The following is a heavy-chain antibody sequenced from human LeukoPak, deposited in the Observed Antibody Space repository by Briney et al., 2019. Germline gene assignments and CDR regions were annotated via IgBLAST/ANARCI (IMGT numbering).Heavy chain of an antibody. CDR1: GFTFSSFE. D-gene: IGHD3-10*01. V-gene: IGHV3-48*03. Sequence: PGGSLRLSCAASGFTFSSFEMNWVRQAPGKGLEWVSYISKSDNTIYYGDSVKGRFTISRDNAKNSLYLQMNSLRADDTAIYYCAREVGFGAFDIWGQGTMVTVSS. CDR3: AREVGFGAFDI. CDR2: ISKSDNTI. J-gene: IGHJ3*02.